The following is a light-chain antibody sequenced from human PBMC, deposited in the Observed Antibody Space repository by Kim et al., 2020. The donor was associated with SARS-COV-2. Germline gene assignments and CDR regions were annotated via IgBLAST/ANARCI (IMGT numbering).Light chain of an antibody. J-gene: IGKJ5*01. Sequence: VTPKEKVTITCRASRSSGSSLHWYQQKPDQSPKLLIKFASQSFSGVPSRFSGSGSGTDFTLTINSLEAEDAATYYCHQSSSLPITFGQGTRLEIK. V-gene: IGKV6-21*01. CDR3: HQSSSLPIT. CDR1: RSSGSS. CDR2: FAS.